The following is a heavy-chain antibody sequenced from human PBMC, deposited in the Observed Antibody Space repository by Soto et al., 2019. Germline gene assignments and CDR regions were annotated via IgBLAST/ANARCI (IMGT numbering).Heavy chain of an antibody. Sequence: ASVKVSCKASGYTFTSYGISWVRQAPGQGLERMGWISAYTGNTNYAQKLQGRVTMTTDTSTSTAYMELRSLRSDDTAVYYCARGDYVWGSCPLFSATETYGMDVWGQGTTVTVSS. V-gene: IGHV1-18*01. CDR1: GYTFTSYG. D-gene: IGHD3-16*01. CDR3: ARGDYVWGSCPLFSATETYGMDV. CDR2: ISAYTGNT. J-gene: IGHJ6*02.